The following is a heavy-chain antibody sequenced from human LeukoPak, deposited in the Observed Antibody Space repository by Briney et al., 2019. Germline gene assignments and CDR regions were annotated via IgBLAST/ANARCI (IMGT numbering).Heavy chain of an antibody. CDR2: ISYDGSNK. CDR1: GFTFSSYA. J-gene: IGHJ6*02. Sequence: GGSLRLSCAASGFTFSSYAMHWVRQAPGKGLEWVAVISYDGSNKYYADSVKGRFTISRDNAKNSLYLQMNSLRAEDTAVYYCARDGAHYDFWSGYFSPLRYYYGMDVWGQGTTVTVSS. V-gene: IGHV3-30-3*01. CDR3: ARDGAHYDFWSGYFSPLRYYYGMDV. D-gene: IGHD3-3*01.